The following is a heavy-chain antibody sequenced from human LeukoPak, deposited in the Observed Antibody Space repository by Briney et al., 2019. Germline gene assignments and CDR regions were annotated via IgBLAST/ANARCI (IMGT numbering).Heavy chain of an antibody. J-gene: IGHJ4*02. D-gene: IGHD3-3*01. Sequence: PSETLSLTCAVSGYSITSSSWWGWIRQPPGKGLEWIGYIYHSGTTYYNPSLQSRVTMSVDTSKNQFSLKLSSVTAVDTAVYYCARRGPWSRFYDYWGQGTLVTVSS. CDR1: GYSITSSSW. CDR2: IYHSGTT. CDR3: ARRGPWSRFYDY. V-gene: IGHV4-28*01.